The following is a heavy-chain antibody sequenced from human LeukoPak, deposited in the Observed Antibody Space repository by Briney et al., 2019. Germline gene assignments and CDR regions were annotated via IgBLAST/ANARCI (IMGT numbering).Heavy chain of an antibody. CDR3: ARRIQGMAPYYFDY. D-gene: IGHD5-24*01. CDR1: GFTFSSYW. V-gene: IGHV3-74*01. CDR2: INRDGGST. Sequence: GGSPRLSCTASGFTFSSYWMHWVRHAPGKGLVWVSRINRDGGSTSYADSVKGRFTISRDNGKNTLYLQMNSLRAEDTAVYYCARRIQGMAPYYFDYWGQGTLVTVSS. J-gene: IGHJ4*02.